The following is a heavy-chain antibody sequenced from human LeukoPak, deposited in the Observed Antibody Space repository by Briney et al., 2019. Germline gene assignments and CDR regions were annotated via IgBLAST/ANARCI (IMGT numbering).Heavy chain of an antibody. CDR3: ARDGNARLAVVGYYYYYMDV. CDR2: IKQDGSEK. Sequence: GGSLRLSCAASGFTFSTYWMSWVRQAPGKGLEWVANIKQDGSEKYYVDSVKGRFTISRDNARNSLYLQMNSLRAEDTAVYYCARDGNARLAVVGYYYYYMDVWGKGTTVTVSS. CDR1: GFTFSTYW. D-gene: IGHD2-21*01. V-gene: IGHV3-7*01. J-gene: IGHJ6*03.